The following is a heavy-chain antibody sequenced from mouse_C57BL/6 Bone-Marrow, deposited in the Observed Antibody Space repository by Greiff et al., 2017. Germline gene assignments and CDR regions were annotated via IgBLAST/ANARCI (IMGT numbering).Heavy chain of an antibody. CDR2: INPGSGGT. V-gene: IGHV1-54*01. CDR1: GYAFTNYL. Sequence: VQLQQSGAELVRPGTSVKVSCKASGYAFTNYLIEWVKQRPGQGLAWIGVINPGSGGTNYNEKFKGKATLTADKSSSTAYMQLSSLTSEDSAVYFCATHYYYGSSYEDYWGQGTTLTVSS. CDR3: ATHYYYGSSYEDY. J-gene: IGHJ2*01. D-gene: IGHD1-1*01.